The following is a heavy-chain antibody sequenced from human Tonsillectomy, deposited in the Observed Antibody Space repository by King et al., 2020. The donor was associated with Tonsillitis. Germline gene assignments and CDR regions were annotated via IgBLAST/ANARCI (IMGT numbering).Heavy chain of an antibody. J-gene: IGHJ3*02. CDR2: IYYSGST. D-gene: IGHD1-26*01. V-gene: IGHV4-31*03. CDR3: ARVVVGGRSYVFDI. Sequence: QLQESGPGLVKPSQTLSLTCSVSDGSISSGGYYWSWIRQHPGKALEWIGYIYYSGSTDYNPSLKSRVIISEDTSKNQFSLKLRSVTAADTAIDYCARVVVGGRSYVFDIWGQGTMVTVSP. CDR1: DGSISSGGYY.